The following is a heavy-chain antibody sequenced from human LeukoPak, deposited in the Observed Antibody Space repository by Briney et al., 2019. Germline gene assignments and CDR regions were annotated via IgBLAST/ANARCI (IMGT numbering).Heavy chain of an antibody. CDR3: ARDTWVRSRGWFDP. V-gene: IGHV4-4*07. CDR2: IYTSGST. J-gene: IGHJ5*02. CDR1: GGSISSYY. Sequence: SETLSLTCTVSGGSISSYYWSWIRQPAGKGLEWIGRIYTSGSTNYNPSLKSRVTMSVDTSKNQFSLKLSSVTAADTAVYYCARDTWVRSRGWFDPWGQGTLVTVSS. D-gene: IGHD3-10*01.